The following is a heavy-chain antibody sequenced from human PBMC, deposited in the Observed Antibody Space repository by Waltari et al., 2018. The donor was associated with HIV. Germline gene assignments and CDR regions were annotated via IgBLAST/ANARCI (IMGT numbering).Heavy chain of an antibody. CDR2: VHYSGNP. CDR1: GGSMDSESHY. D-gene: IGHD6-13*01. Sequence: QVRLQESGPRLVKTSETLSLTCSVSGGSMDSESHYWGWIRQSPGKSLGWLATVHYSGNPYYRPSLESRVTISIEKSKNQFSLKVKSVTVADTAVYYCARQVVAAAPDGGDRWGQGILVTVSS. J-gene: IGHJ5*02. V-gene: IGHV4-39*01. CDR3: ARQVVAAAPDGGDR.